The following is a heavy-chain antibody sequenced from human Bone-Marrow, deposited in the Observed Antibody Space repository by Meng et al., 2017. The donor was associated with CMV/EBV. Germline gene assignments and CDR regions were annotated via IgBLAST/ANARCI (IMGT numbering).Heavy chain of an antibody. CDR3: ARDQATGYYFDY. J-gene: IGHJ4*02. Sequence: SETLSLTCTVSGGSISSGGYYWSWIRQLPGNGLEWIGYIYYSGSTYYNPSLKSRLTISVDTSKNQFSLKLSSVTAADTAVYYCARDQATGYYFDYWGQGTLVTVSS. V-gene: IGHV4-31*03. CDR1: GGSISSGGYY. CDR2: IYYSGST. D-gene: IGHD3-10*01.